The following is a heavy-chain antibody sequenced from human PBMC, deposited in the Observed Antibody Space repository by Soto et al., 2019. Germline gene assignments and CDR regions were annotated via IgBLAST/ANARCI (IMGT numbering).Heavy chain of an antibody. CDR1: GYTFTSYG. CDR2: ISAYNGNT. V-gene: IGHV1-18*01. J-gene: IGHJ6*03. Sequence: ASVKVSCKAPGYTFTSYGISWVRQAPGQGLEWMGWISAYNGNTNYAQKLQGRVTMTTDTSTSTAYMELRSLRSDDTAVYYCARVGMTTVTTGYYYYYYMDVWGKGTTVTVSS. CDR3: ARVGMTTVTTGYYYYYYMDV. D-gene: IGHD4-17*01.